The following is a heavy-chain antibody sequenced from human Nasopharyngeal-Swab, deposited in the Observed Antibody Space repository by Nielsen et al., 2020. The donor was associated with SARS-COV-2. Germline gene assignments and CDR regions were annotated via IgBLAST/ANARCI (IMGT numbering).Heavy chain of an antibody. CDR3: AREAWETYYDFWSGYRYYYYMDV. V-gene: IGHV3-13*04. D-gene: IGHD3-3*01. Sequence: GESLKISCAASGFTFSSYDMHWVRQATGKGLEWVSAIGTAGDTYYPGSVKGRFTISRENAKNSLYLQMNSLRAGDTAVYYCAREAWETYYDFWSGYRYYYYMDVWGKGTTVTVS. CDR1: GFTFSSYD. CDR2: IGTAGDT. J-gene: IGHJ6*03.